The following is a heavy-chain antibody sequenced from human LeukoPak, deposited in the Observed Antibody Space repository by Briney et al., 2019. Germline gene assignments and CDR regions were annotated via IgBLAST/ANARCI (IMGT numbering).Heavy chain of an antibody. D-gene: IGHD6-13*01. CDR3: AIPASSPVDMGFDP. CDR1: GYTFTSYD. V-gene: IGHV1-8*01. Sequence: ASVKVSCKASGYTFTSYDINWVRQATGQGLEWMGWMNPNSGNTGYAQKFQGRVTMTRNTSISIAYMELSSLRSEDTAVYYCAIPASSPVDMGFDPWGQGTLVTVSS. CDR2: MNPNSGNT. J-gene: IGHJ5*02.